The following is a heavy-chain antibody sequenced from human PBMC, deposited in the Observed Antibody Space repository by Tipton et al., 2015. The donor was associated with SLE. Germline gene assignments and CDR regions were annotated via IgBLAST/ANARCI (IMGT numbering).Heavy chain of an antibody. Sequence: SLRPSCAASGFNFRSSWMSWVRQTPGKGLEWVANIKEDGSDKYYLESVKGRFTISRDNAKNSLWPQMNSLRVEDTAVYFCARDAGDLEDYMDVWGKGTTVTVS. CDR1: GFNFRSSW. CDR2: IKEDGSDK. D-gene: IGHD3-16*01. J-gene: IGHJ6*03. V-gene: IGHV3-7*01. CDR3: ARDAGDLEDYMDV.